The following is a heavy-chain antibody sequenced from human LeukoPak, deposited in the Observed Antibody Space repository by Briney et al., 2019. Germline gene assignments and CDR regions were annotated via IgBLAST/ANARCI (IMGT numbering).Heavy chain of an antibody. D-gene: IGHD3-22*01. V-gene: IGHV4-31*03. CDR3: ARDCYDSSGYGLYYYGMDV. CDR2: IYYSGST. CDR1: GGSISSGGYY. J-gene: IGHJ6*02. Sequence: SETLSLTCTVSGGSISSGGYYWSWIRQHPGTGLEWIGYIYYSGSTYYNPSLKSRVTISVDTSKNQFSLKLSSVTAADTAVYYCARDCYDSSGYGLYYYGMDVWGQGTTVTVSS.